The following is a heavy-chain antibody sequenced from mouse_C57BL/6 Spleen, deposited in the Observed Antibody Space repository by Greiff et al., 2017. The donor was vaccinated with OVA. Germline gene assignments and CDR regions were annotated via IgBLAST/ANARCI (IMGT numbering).Heavy chain of an antibody. CDR3: ARDRGDYYGSSRHWYFDV. Sequence: EVKLVESEGGLVQPGSSMKLSCTASGFTFSDYYMAWVRQVPEKGLEWVANINYDGSSTYYLDSLKSRFIISRDSAKNILYLQMSSLKSEDTATYYCARDRGDYYGSSRHWYFDVWGTGTTVTVSS. CDR1: GFTFSDYY. CDR2: INYDGSST. D-gene: IGHD1-1*01. V-gene: IGHV5-16*01. J-gene: IGHJ1*03.